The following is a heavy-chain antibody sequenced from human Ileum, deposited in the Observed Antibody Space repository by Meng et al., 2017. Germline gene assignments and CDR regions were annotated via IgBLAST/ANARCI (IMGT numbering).Heavy chain of an antibody. CDR2: IYYSGSI. CDR1: GGSVSSVLYY. J-gene: IGHJ5*02. Sequence: VQLSGAGPGPAGPCVTLSLPCTASGGSVSSVLYYWSWLRQPPGKGLEWIGYIYYSGSINYNPSLKSRVTISVDTSKNQFSLNLSSVTAADTAVYYCARDSGWFDRWGQGTLVTVSS. CDR3: ARDSGWFDR. V-gene: IGHV4-61*01.